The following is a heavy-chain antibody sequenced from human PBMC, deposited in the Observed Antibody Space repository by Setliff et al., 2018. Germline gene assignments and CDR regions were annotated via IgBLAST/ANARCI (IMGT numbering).Heavy chain of an antibody. Sequence: GESLKISCAASGITFSTYSMNWVRQAPGKGLEWVSYISSRSDIIYYADSVKGRFTISRDNAKNSLYLQVNSLRAEDTAVYYCATNPRKGRSGGYYYDDPYYYYMDVWAKGTTVTVSS. CDR2: ISSRSDII. CDR3: ATNPRKGRSGGYYYDDPYYYYMDV. D-gene: IGHD3-22*01. J-gene: IGHJ6*03. CDR1: GITFSTYS. V-gene: IGHV3-48*01.